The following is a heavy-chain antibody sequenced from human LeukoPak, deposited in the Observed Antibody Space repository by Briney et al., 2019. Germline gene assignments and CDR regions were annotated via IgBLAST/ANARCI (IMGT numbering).Heavy chain of an antibody. V-gene: IGHV3-23*01. CDR2: ISGNGRNT. J-gene: IGHJ4*02. Sequence: GGSLILSCAASGFTFRTYAMSWVRQAPGKGLEWVSAISGNGRNTYYADSAKGRFTISRDNSKNTLYLQMNSLRVEDTAVYYCARDSPRPPTYYYDSSDFWGQGTLVTVSS. D-gene: IGHD3-22*01. CDR1: GFTFRTYA. CDR3: ARDSPRPPTYYYDSSDF.